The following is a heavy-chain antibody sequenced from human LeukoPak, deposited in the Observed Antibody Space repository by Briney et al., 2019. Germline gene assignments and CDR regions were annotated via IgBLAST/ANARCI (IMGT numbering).Heavy chain of an antibody. J-gene: IGHJ1*01. D-gene: IGHD4-4*01. CDR1: GGSISSYY. Sequence: PSETLSLTCTVSGGSISSYYWSWIRQPPGKGLEWIGYIYYSGSTNYNPSLKSRVTISVDTSKNQFSLKLSPVTAADTAVYYCARARGVTVTTEYFQHWGQGTLVTVSS. V-gene: IGHV4-59*01. CDR2: IYYSGST. CDR3: ARARGVTVTTEYFQH.